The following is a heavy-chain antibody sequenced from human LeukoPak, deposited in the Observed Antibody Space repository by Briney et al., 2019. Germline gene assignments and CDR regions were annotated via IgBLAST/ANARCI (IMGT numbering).Heavy chain of an antibody. Sequence: PSETLSLTCAVYGGSFSGYYWSWIRQPPGKGLGWIGEINHSGSTNYNPSLKSRVTISVDTSKNQFSLKLSSVTAADTAVYYCAREGYCSSTSCFRYYYYYMDVWGKGTTVTVSS. D-gene: IGHD2-2*01. CDR1: GGSFSGYY. CDR2: INHSGST. V-gene: IGHV4-34*01. CDR3: AREGYCSSTSCFRYYYYYMDV. J-gene: IGHJ6*03.